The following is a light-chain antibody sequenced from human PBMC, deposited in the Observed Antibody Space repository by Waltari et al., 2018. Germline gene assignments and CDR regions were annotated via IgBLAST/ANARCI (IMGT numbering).Light chain of an antibody. J-gene: IGKJ4*01. CDR2: KAS. V-gene: IGKV1-5*03. CDR1: QSISTL. CDR3: QQYDSFPLT. Sequence: DIQMTQSPSTLSASVGDRVTITCRASQSISTLLAWYQQKPGEAPKVLIYKASTLPSGVPSKFSGSGSGTEFALTISSLQPDDFATYYCQQYDSFPLTFGGGTKVEIK.